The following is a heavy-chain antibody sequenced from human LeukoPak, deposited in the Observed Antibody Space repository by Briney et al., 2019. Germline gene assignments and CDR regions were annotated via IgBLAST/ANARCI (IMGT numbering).Heavy chain of an antibody. J-gene: IGHJ6*03. CDR1: GDSISSYY. Sequence: PSQTLSLTCTVSGDSISSYYCSWIRHPPGKGLEWIGYIYYSGSTNYNPSLKSRVTISVDTSKNQFSLSLSSVTAPDTAIYYCARVIGFHSYYMDVGGKGTTVTVS. CDR2: IYYSGST. V-gene: IGHV4-59*01. D-gene: IGHD3-22*01. CDR3: ARVIGFHSYYMDV.